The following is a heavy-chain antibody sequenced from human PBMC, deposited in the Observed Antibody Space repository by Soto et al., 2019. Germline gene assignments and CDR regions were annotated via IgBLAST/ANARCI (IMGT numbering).Heavy chain of an antibody. Sequence: GGSLRLSCEASGFALSPYWMSWVRQAPGRGLEWVANINQDGSAKHYVDSVRGRFTVSRDNAKNSLFLQMNSLSAEDTAVYFCARLTEAVTTFVYWGQGAPVTVSS. CDR1: GFALSPYW. CDR2: INQDGSAK. D-gene: IGHD1-1*01. J-gene: IGHJ4*02. V-gene: IGHV3-7*03. CDR3: ARLTEAVTTFVY.